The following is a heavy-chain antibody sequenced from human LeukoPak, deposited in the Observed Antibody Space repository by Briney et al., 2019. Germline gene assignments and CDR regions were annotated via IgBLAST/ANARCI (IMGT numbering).Heavy chain of an antibody. CDR3: ARVRGDAFDI. D-gene: IGHD3-10*01. CDR1: GGTFSSYA. CDR2: IIPIFGTA. J-gene: IGHJ3*02. Sequence: ASVKVSCKASGGTFSSYAISWVRQAPGQGLEWMGGIIPIFGTANYAQKFQGRVTITTDESTSTAYMELRSLRSEDTAVYYCARVRGDAFDIWGQGTMVTVSS. V-gene: IGHV1-69*05.